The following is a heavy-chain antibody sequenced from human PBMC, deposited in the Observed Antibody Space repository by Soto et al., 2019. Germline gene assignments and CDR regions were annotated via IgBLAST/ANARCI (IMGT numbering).Heavy chain of an antibody. Sequence: QVQLQESGPGLVKPSQTLSLTCTVSGGSISSVGYYWIWISPHQGQGLEWIGNIYYSGSTYYNPSLQSRGTISVDTAKDQFSLKLSSVTAADTAVDYCARLPTGPLPPVRGAWEILVQGTRVTVSS. CDR2: IYYSGST. J-gene: IGHJ3*02. CDR1: GGSISSVGYY. CDR3: ARLPTGPLPPVRGAWEI. V-gene: IGHV4-31*03. D-gene: IGHD2-2*01.